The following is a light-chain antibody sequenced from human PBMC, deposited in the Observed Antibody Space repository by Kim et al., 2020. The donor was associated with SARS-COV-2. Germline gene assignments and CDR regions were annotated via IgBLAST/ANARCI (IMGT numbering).Light chain of an antibody. CDR2: GSS. CDR1: QSVSSSY. J-gene: IGKJ4*01. CDR3: QQYGSSPLT. Sequence: SPGERATRSCRASQSVSSSYLSWYQPKPGQAPRLLIYGSSSRATGIPDRFSGSGSGTDFTLTISRLEPEDFAVYYCQQYGSSPLTFGGGTKLEIK. V-gene: IGKV3-20*01.